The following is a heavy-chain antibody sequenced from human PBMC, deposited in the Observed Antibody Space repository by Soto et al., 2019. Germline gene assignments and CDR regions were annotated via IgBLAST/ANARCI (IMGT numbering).Heavy chain of an antibody. D-gene: IGHD6-13*01. CDR1: GFTFDDYA. CDR2: ISWNSGSI. V-gene: IGHV3-9*01. Sequence: SLRLSCAASGFTFDDYAMHWVRQAPGKGLEWVSGISWNSGSIGYADSVKGRFTISRDNAKNSLYLQMNSLRAEDTALYYCAKGPRSGIAAAIVSWGQGTLVTVSS. J-gene: IGHJ4*02. CDR3: AKGPRSGIAAAIVS.